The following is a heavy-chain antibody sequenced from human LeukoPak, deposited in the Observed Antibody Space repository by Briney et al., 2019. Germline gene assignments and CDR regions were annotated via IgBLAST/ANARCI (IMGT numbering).Heavy chain of an antibody. J-gene: IGHJ4*02. CDR2: IKQDGSEK. CDR3: ARTLWIQLWSTGSGFDY. D-gene: IGHD5-18*01. V-gene: IGHV3-7*01. Sequence: GGSLRLSCAASGFTFSSYWMSWVRQAPGKGLEWVANIKQDGSEKYYVDSVKGRFTISRDNAKNSLYLQMNSLRAEDTAVYYCARTLWIQLWSTGSGFDYWGQGTLVTVSS. CDR1: GFTFSSYW.